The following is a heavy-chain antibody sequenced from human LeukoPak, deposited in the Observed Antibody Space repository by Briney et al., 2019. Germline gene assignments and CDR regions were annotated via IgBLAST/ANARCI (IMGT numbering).Heavy chain of an antibody. J-gene: IGHJ4*02. CDR3: ARVLVAPTYYFDY. V-gene: IGHV3-30-3*01. CDR2: ISYDGNNK. D-gene: IGHD5-12*01. Sequence: PGGSLRLSCAASAASGFTFSSYAFHWVRQAPGKGLEWVAVISYDGNNKYYADSVRGRFTISRDNSKSTLFLQMNSLRVEDTAVYYCARVLVAPTYYFDYWGQGTLVTVSS. CDR1: GFTFSSYA.